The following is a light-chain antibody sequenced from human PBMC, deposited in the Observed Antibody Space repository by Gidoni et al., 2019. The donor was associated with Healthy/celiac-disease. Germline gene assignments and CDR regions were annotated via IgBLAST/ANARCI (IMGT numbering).Light chain of an antibody. J-gene: IGKJ4*01. CDR1: QSVSSY. V-gene: IGKV3-11*01. CDR2: AAS. Sequence: EIVLTQSPATLSLSPGERATLSCRASQSVSSYLAWYQQKPGQAPRLLIYAASNRATGIPARFIGSGSGTDFTLTISSLKPEDFAVYYCQQRSNWPLTFGGGTKVEIK. CDR3: QQRSNWPLT.